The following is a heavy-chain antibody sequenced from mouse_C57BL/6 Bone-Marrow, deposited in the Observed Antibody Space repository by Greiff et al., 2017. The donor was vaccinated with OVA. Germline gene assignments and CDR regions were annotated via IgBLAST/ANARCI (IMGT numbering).Heavy chain of an antibody. V-gene: IGHV5-9*01. CDR1: GFTFSSYT. CDR2: ISGGGGNT. J-gene: IGHJ2*01. Sequence: EVKLVESGGGLVKPGGSLKLSCAASGFTFSSYTMSWVRQTPEKRLEWVATISGGGGNTYYPDSVKGRFTISRDNAKNTLYLQMSSLRSEDTALYYCASQGYDYPLRFVSYWGQGTTLTVSS. D-gene: IGHD2-4*01. CDR3: ASQGYDYPLRFVSY.